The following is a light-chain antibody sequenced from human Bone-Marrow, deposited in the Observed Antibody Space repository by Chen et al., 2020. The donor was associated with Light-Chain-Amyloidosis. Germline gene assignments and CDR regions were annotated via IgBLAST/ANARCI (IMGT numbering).Light chain of an antibody. Sequence: EIVLTQSPATLSVSPGERATLSCRASQSVSSNLAWYQQKSGQAPRLLIYGASTRATGIPARFSGSGSGTEFTLTISSLHSEDFAVYFCQQYNDWPPTYTFGQGTKLEIK. J-gene: IGKJ2*01. CDR1: QSVSSN. CDR2: GAS. V-gene: IGKV3-15*01. CDR3: QQYNDWPPTYT.